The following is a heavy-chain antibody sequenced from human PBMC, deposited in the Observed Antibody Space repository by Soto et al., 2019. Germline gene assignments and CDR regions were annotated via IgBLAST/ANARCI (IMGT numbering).Heavy chain of an antibody. V-gene: IGHV3-7*01. D-gene: IGHD3-10*01. CDR3: AAGFPPDY. Sequence: EVQLVESGGVLVQPGGSLKVSCAASGFTFSSSWMNWVRQAPGKGLEWVANTKGDGSEEYYVDSVRGRFTISRDNANSSLSLQMNSLRVEATAVYYCAAGFPPDYWGQGTLVTVSS. CDR1: GFTFSSSW. J-gene: IGHJ4*02. CDR2: TKGDGSEE.